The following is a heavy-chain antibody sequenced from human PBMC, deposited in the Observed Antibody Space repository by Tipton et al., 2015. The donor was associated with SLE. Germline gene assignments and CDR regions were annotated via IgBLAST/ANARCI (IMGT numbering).Heavy chain of an antibody. V-gene: IGHV4-59*02. CDR1: GASVSSFR. CDR3: TRGPVGSGYYSSSDAFDF. CDR2: VCNSVST. J-gene: IGHJ3*01. D-gene: IGHD3-22*01. Sequence: TLSLTCTVSGASVSSFRWNWIRQSPGKGLEWIACVCNSVSTNYDPSLKSRVTISVDTSKNQFSLKLSSVTAADTAVYFCTRGPVGSGYYSSSDAFDFWGQGTMVTVSS.